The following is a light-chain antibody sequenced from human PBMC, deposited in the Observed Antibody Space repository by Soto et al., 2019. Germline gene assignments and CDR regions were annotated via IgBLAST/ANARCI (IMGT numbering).Light chain of an antibody. Sequence: DVQMTQSPSTLSASIGNRVTITCWASQSISDWLAWYQQKPGKAPKLLIYKASSLESGVPSRFSGSGSGTEFTFTISSLQPDDCGPYYCHQYYSYSRSFGQGTQVDIK. CDR2: KAS. V-gene: IGKV1-5*03. J-gene: IGKJ1*01. CDR1: QSISDW. CDR3: HQYYSYSRS.